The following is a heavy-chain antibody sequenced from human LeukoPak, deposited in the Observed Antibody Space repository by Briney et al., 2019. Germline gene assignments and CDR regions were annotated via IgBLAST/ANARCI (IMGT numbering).Heavy chain of an antibody. V-gene: IGHV1-18*01. CDR1: GYTFTSYG. D-gene: IGHD6-13*01. CDR2: ISAYNGNT. J-gene: IGHJ4*02. Sequence: ASVKVSCKASGYTFTSYGISWVRQAPGQGLELMGWISAYNGNTNYAQKLQGRVTTTTDTSTSTAYMELRSLRSDDPAVYYCASLPGIAAAGARTGWGQGTLVTVSS. CDR3: ASLPGIAAAGARTG.